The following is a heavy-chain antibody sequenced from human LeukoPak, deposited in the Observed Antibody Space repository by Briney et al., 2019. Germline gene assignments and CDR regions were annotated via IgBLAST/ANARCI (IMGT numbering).Heavy chain of an antibody. CDR1: GGSISSYY. Sequence: PSETLSLTCAFSGGSISSYYWSWIRQPAGKGLEWIGRIYTSGSTNYNPSLKSRVTMSVDTSKNQFSLKLSSVTAADTAVYYCARDHPTGTTIWYFDLWGRGTLVTVSS. V-gene: IGHV4-4*07. J-gene: IGHJ2*01. CDR2: IYTSGST. D-gene: IGHD1-7*01. CDR3: ARDHPTGTTIWYFDL.